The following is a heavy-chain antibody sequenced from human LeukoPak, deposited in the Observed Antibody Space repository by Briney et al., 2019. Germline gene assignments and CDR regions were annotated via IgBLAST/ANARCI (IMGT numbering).Heavy chain of an antibody. CDR3: AKGASERWLQFLSY. D-gene: IGHD5-24*01. CDR2: ISGSGGST. V-gene: IGHV3-23*01. CDR1: GFTVSSNY. J-gene: IGHJ4*02. Sequence: PGGSLRLSCAASGFTVSSNYMSWVRQAPGKGLERVTAISGSGGSTYYADSVKGRFTISRDNSKNTLYLQMNSLRAEDTAVYYCAKGASERWLQFLSYWGQGTLVTVSS.